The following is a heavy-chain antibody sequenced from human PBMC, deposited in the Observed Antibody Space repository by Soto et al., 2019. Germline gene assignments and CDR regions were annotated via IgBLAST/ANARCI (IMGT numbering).Heavy chain of an antibody. D-gene: IGHD3-3*01. CDR2: VSFDGAKR. CDR3: ARERSGAYFYGLDV. J-gene: IGHJ6*01. Sequence: QLLESGGGVSQPVRSLRRSCFGSSSNFGSYAMHWVLQGPGKGLEWVARVSFDGAKRDHSDAGKGRFTISRDNSKNTLYLRMNTLRLEDTGTYFCARERSGAYFYGLDVWGQGTTVIVSS. V-gene: IGHV3-30-3*01. CDR1: SSNFGSYA.